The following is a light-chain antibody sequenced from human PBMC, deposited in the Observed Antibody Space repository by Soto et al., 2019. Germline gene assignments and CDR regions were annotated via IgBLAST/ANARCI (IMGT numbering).Light chain of an antibody. V-gene: IGKV3-11*01. J-gene: IGKJ4*01. Sequence: ETVLTQSPAPLALSPGESGTLSCRASQSVRRELAWYQQKPGQAPRILLYDASNRATGIPARFSGSGSGTDFTLTIGGLEPEDFAVYDCEQGAGWAITFGGGTKVEIK. CDR3: EQGAGWAIT. CDR2: DAS. CDR1: QSVRRE.